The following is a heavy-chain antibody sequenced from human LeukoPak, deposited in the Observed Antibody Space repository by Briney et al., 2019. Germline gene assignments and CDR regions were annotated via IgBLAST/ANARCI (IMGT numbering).Heavy chain of an antibody. Sequence: GRSLRLSCAASGFTFSSYGMHWVRQAPGKGLEWVAVIWYDGSNKYYADSVKGRFTISRDNSKNTLYLQMNSLRAEDTAVYYCARPGIAVAGSFDYWGQGTLVTVSS. CDR3: ARPGIAVAGSFDY. J-gene: IGHJ4*02. D-gene: IGHD6-19*01. CDR1: GFTFSSYG. V-gene: IGHV3-33*01. CDR2: IWYDGSNK.